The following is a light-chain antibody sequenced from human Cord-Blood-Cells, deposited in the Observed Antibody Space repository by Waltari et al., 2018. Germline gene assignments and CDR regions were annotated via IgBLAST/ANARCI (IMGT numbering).Light chain of an antibody. CDR2: WAS. V-gene: IGKV4-1*01. Sequence: DIVMTQSPDSLAVSLGERATINCKSSQSVLYSSNNKNYLAWYQQKPGQPPKLLIYWASTRESGVPDRFIGSGSGTDFTLTISRLQAEDVAVYYCQQYYSTPPTFGQGTKVEIK. J-gene: IGKJ1*01. CDR3: QQYYSTPPT. CDR1: QSVLYSSNNKNY.